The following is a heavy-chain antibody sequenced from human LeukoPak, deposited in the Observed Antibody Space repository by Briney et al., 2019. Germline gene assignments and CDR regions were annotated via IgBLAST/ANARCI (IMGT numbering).Heavy chain of an antibody. CDR1: GGSISSYY. D-gene: IGHD3-22*01. J-gene: IGHJ4*02. CDR2: IYYSGST. V-gene: IGHV4-59*08. CDR3: ARQSRWLLKYYFDY. Sequence: SETLSLTCTVSGGSISSYYWSWIRQPPGKGLEWIGYIYYSGSTNYNPSLKSRVTISVDTSKNQFSLKPSSVTAADTAVYYCARQSRWLLKYYFDYWGQGTLVTVSS.